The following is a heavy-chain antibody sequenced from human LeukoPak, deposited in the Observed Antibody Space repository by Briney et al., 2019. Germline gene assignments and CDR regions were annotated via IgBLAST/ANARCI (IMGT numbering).Heavy chain of an antibody. Sequence: ASVKVSCKASGYTFTGYYMHWVRQAPGQGLEWMGWINPNSGGTNYAQKFQGRVTMTRDTSISTAYMELSRLRSDDTAVYYCAGGTYYYDSSGSKADYWGQGTLVTVSS. V-gene: IGHV1-2*02. CDR3: AGGTYYYDSSGSKADY. J-gene: IGHJ4*02. CDR1: GYTFTGYY. D-gene: IGHD3-22*01. CDR2: INPNSGGT.